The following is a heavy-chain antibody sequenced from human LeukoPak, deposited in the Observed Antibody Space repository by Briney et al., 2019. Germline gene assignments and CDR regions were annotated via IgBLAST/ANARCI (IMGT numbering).Heavy chain of an antibody. CDR2: IYSSGST. CDR3: ARGPTLTTDY. Sequence: SETLSLTCTVSGGSVSSYYYHWDWLRQPPGKSLEWIGYIYSSGSTNYNPSLKSRVTMSLDTSKNQFSLHLSSVTAADTAVYYCARGPTLTTDYWGQGTLVTVSS. V-gene: IGHV4-61*01. J-gene: IGHJ4*02. D-gene: IGHD4-11*01. CDR1: GGSVSSYYYH.